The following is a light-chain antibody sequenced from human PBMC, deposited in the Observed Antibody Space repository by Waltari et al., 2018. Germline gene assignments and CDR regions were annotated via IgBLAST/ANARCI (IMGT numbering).Light chain of an antibody. Sequence: QSALTQPPSASGSPGQSVTISCTGTSSYVGGYNYVSWYPQHPGKAPKLMIYEVSKRPSGVPDRFSGSKSGNTASLTVSGLQADDEADYYCSSYAGSNNFVVFGGGTKLTVL. CDR2: EVS. V-gene: IGLV2-8*01. CDR1: SSYVGGYNY. CDR3: SSYAGSNNFVV. J-gene: IGLJ2*01.